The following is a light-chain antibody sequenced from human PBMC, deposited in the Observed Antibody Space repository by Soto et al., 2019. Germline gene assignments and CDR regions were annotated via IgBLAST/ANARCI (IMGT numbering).Light chain of an antibody. Sequence: QSVLTQPPSVSAAPGQKVTISCSGSSSNIGRNSVSWYQQLPGTAPKLLIYDSNKRASGIPDRFSGSKSGTSATLAITGLQTGDEADYYCGTWDSSLNAYVFGTGTQLTVL. J-gene: IGLJ1*01. CDR2: DSN. V-gene: IGLV1-51*01. CDR3: GTWDSSLNAYV. CDR1: SSNIGRNS.